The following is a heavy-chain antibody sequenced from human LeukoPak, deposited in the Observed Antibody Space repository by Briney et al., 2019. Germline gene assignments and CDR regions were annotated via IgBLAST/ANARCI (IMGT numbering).Heavy chain of an antibody. V-gene: IGHV4-4*07. Sequence: PSETLSLTCPVSGGSISSYYWSWIRQPAGKGLQWIGRIYTSGSTNYNPSLKSRVTMSVDTSKNLFSLKLSSVTAADTAVYYCARQNEVVVMDYWGQGTLVTVSS. CDR2: IYTSGST. CDR3: ARQNEVVVMDY. J-gene: IGHJ4*02. CDR1: GGSISSYY. D-gene: IGHD3-22*01.